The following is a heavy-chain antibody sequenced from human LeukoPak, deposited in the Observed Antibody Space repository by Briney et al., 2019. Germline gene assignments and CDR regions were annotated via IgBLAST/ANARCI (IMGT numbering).Heavy chain of an antibody. CDR3: AKDSYSKGDF. D-gene: IGHD6-13*01. Sequence: PGGSLRLSCAASGFTFSSYAMSWVRQAPGKGLEWVSGSSGSGGRTYYADSVKGRFTISRDNSKNTLYLQMNSLRAEDTAVYYCAKDSYSKGDFWGQGVLVTVSS. V-gene: IGHV3-23*01. CDR1: GFTFSSYA. CDR2: SSGSGGRT. J-gene: IGHJ4*02.